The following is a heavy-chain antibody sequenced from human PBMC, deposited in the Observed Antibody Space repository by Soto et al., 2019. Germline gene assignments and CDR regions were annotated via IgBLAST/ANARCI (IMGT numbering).Heavy chain of an antibody. D-gene: IGHD3-10*01. CDR2: INHSGST. V-gene: IGHV4-34*01. J-gene: IGHJ5*02. CDR1: GGSFSGYY. CDR3: ARAYNNQSKYRRTNWFDP. Sequence: PSETLSLTCAVYGGSFSGYYWSWIRQPPGKGPEWIGEINHSGSTNYNPSLKSRVTISVDTSKNQFSLKLSSVTAADTAVYYCARAYNNQSKYRRTNWFDPWGQGTLVTVSS.